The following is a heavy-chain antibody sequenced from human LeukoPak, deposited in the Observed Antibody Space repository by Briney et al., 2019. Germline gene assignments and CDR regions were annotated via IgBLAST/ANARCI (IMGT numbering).Heavy chain of an antibody. CDR1: GFTFSSYW. CDR3: ARDYYDSSGYYYGARLNPTFDY. Sequence: GGSLRLSCAASGFTFSSYWMSWVRQAPGKGLEWVANIKQDGSEKYYVDSVKGRFTISRDNAKNSLYLQMNSLRAEDTAVYYCARDYYDSSGYYYGARLNPTFDYWGQGTLVTVSS. CDR2: IKQDGSEK. D-gene: IGHD3-22*01. J-gene: IGHJ4*02. V-gene: IGHV3-7*01.